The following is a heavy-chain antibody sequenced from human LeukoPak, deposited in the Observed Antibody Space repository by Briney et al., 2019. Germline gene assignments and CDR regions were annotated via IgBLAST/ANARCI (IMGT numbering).Heavy chain of an antibody. CDR2: IDPSATSI. V-gene: IGHV3-11*01. CDR3: ARSKGYNYDAPYYYYYMDV. D-gene: IGHD5-18*01. Sequence: GGSLRLSCTASGFSFSGYYMTWIRQAPGKGLEWVSYIDPSATSIYYADSIEGRFTISRDNTRNSLYLQMNSLSAEDTAVYYCARSKGYNYDAPYYYYYMDVWGKGTTVTVSS. J-gene: IGHJ6*03. CDR1: GFSFSGYY.